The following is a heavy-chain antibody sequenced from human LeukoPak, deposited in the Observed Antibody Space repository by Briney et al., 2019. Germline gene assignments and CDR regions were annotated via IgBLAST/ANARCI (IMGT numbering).Heavy chain of an antibody. CDR1: GGSFTDYF. V-gene: IGHV4-34*01. CDR3: ARGRIAKIVVVHSFSYGMDV. D-gene: IGHD3-22*01. J-gene: IGHJ6*01. Sequence: SETLSLTCTVYGGSFTDYFWTWIRQSPGKGLEWSGEINDYTGDTNYNPSLNSRVSLSLEKSKNQFSLELRSVTAADTAVYYCARGRIAKIVVVHSFSYGMDVWGQGTTVTVSS. CDR2: INDYTGDT.